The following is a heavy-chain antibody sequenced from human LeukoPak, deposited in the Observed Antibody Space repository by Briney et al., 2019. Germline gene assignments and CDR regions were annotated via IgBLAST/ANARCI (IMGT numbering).Heavy chain of an antibody. D-gene: IGHD7-27*01. Sequence: GASVKASCKASGYTFTDYFIHWVRQAPGQGLEWMGRINPNSGGTDDAQNFQGRVTMTRDTSISTAYMELSRLRSDDTAVYYCARDLPSTSNWELDYWGQGTLVTVSS. CDR2: INPNSGGT. V-gene: IGHV1-2*06. J-gene: IGHJ4*02. CDR1: GYTFTDYF. CDR3: ARDLPSTSNWELDY.